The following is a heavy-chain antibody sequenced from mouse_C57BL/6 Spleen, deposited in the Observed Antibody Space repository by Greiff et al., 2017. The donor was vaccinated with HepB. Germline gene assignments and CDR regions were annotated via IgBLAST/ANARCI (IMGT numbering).Heavy chain of an antibody. CDR2: IDPETGGT. Sequence: VQLQQSGAELVRPGASVTLSCKASGYTFTDYEMHWVKQTPVHGLEWIGAIDPETGGTAYNQKFKGKAILTADKSSSTAYMELRSLTSEDSAVYYCTRGGWSYGAMDYWGQGTSVTVSS. D-gene: IGHD1-1*01. CDR3: TRGGWSYGAMDY. V-gene: IGHV1-15*01. CDR1: GYTFTDYE. J-gene: IGHJ4*01.